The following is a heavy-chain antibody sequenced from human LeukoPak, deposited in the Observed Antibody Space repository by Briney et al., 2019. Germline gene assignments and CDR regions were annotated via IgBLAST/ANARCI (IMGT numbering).Heavy chain of an antibody. CDR3: ARAPNPRPLHFDS. CDR2: INWSGGST. Sequence: GGSLRLSCTASGFAFDEHGMGWVRQVPGKGLEWVSGINWSGGSTGYADPLRGRFTISRDNAKNSLYLQMNSLRAEDTVLYYCARAPNPRPLHFDSTGQGTLVTVSS. D-gene: IGHD2-8*01. J-gene: IGHJ4*02. CDR1: GFAFDEHG. V-gene: IGHV3-20*04.